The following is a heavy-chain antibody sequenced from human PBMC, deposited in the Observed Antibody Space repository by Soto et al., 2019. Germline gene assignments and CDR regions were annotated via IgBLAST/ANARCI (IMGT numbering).Heavy chain of an antibody. CDR1: GFTFRHYG. D-gene: IGHD3-9*01. CDR3: ATEYYDILTGYLKSGFDY. CDR2: ISYDGTNK. V-gene: IGHV3-30*03. Sequence: ESGGGVVQPGRSLRLSCAASGFTFRHYGVPWVRQAPGKGLEWVAVISYDGTNKYYADSVKGRFPISSDNSKYPLYLRMNRLRAEDTAVYYCATEYYDILTGYLKSGFDYWGQGNLVTVSS. J-gene: IGHJ4*02.